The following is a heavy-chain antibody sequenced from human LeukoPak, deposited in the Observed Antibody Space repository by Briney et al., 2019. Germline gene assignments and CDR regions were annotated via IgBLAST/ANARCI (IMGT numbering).Heavy chain of an antibody. CDR2: IKQDGSQK. CDR1: GFRFSTYW. D-gene: IGHD1-1*01. CDR3: ASGDGNY. Sequence: GGSLRLSRAASGFRFSTYWMSWVRQAPGKGLEWVANIKQDGSQKYYVDFVKGRFTISRDNAKSSLYLQMNSLRAEDTAVYFCASGDGNYWGQGTLVTVSS. V-gene: IGHV3-7*01. J-gene: IGHJ4*02.